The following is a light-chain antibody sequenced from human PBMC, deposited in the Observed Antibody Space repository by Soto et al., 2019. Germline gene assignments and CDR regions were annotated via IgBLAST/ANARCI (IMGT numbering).Light chain of an antibody. CDR1: GSDIAGYNY. J-gene: IGLJ1*01. Sequence: QSVLTQPASVSGSLGQSITISCTGTGSDIAGYNYISWYQQLPGKAPKLMIYEVTIWPSGISNRFSGSKSGNTASLTISGLQAEDEADYFCTSFTSTSSLYVFGTGTKVTVL. CDR3: TSFTSTSSLYV. V-gene: IGLV2-14*01. CDR2: EVT.